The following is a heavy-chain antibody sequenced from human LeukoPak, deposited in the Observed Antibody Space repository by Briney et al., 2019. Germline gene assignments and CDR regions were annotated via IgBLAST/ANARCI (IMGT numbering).Heavy chain of an antibody. CDR3: AKVELCSGGSCYYFDY. Sequence: SGGSLRLSCAASGFTFSNYAMSWVRQAPGKGLEWVSAISPGDGGTYYADSAKGRFTISRDNSKNTLYLQVNSLRADDTAVYYCAKVELCSGGSCYYFDYWGQGTLVAVSS. V-gene: IGHV3-23*01. CDR1: GFTFSNYA. J-gene: IGHJ4*02. D-gene: IGHD2-15*01. CDR2: ISPGDGGT.